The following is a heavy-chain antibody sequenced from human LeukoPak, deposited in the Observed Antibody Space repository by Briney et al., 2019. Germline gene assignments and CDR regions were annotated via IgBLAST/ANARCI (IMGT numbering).Heavy chain of an antibody. CDR3: ANVSGSKITFGGVID. Sequence: PGRSLRLSCAASGLTFSNYGMHWVRQAPGKGLEWVAVISYDGSNKYYAESVKGRFTISRDNSKNTLYLQTNSLRAEDKAVFYCANVSGSKITFGGVIDWGQGTPVTVSS. V-gene: IGHV3-30*18. J-gene: IGHJ4*02. CDR2: ISYDGSNK. CDR1: GLTFSNYG. D-gene: IGHD3-16*02.